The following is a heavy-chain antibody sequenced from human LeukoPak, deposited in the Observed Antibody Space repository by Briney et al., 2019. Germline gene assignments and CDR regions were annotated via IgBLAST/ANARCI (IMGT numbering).Heavy chain of an antibody. Sequence: ASVTVSCTVSGYTLTELSMHWVRQAPGKGLEWMGGFDPEDGETVYAQKFQGRVTMTEDTSTDTAYMELTSLRSEDTAVYYCATAIVVVVASTAAFDIWGQGTMVTVSS. CDR1: GYTLTELS. J-gene: IGHJ3*02. CDR2: FDPEDGET. V-gene: IGHV1-24*01. D-gene: IGHD2-15*01. CDR3: ATAIVVVVASTAAFDI.